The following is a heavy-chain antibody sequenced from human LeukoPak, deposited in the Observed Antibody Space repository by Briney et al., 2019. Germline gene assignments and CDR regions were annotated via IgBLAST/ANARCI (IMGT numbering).Heavy chain of an antibody. V-gene: IGHV5-51*01. J-gene: IGHJ3*02. CDR2: IYPGDSDT. CDR3: ARHGDVDTAMGDAFDI. Sequence: GESLKISCKGSGYSFTSYWIGWVRQMPGKGLECMGIIYPGDSDTRYSPSFQGQVTISADKSISTSYLQWSRLKASDTAMYYCARHGDVDTAMGDAFDIWGQGTMVTVSS. D-gene: IGHD5-18*01. CDR1: GYSFTSYW.